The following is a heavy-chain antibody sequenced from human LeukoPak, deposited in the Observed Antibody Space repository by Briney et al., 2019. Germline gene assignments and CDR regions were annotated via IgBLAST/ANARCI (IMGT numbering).Heavy chain of an antibody. CDR1: GGSISSYY. CDR2: IYYSGST. V-gene: IGHV4-59*01. CDR3: ARLGGQQLEYYYYYYMDV. Sequence: SETLSLTCTVSGGSISSYYWSWIRQPPGKGLEWIGYIYYSGSTNYNPSLKSRVTISVDTSKNQFSLKLSSVTAADTAVYYCARLGGQQLEYYYYYYMDVWGKGTTVTVSS. J-gene: IGHJ6*03. D-gene: IGHD6-13*01.